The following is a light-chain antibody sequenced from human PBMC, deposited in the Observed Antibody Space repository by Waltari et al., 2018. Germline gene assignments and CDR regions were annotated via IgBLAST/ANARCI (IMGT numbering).Light chain of an antibody. V-gene: IGKV4-1*01. Sequence: DIVMTQSPDSLAVSLGERATINCKSSQSVLYSSNNKNYLAWYQKRPGQPPKLLIYWASTRESGVPDRFSGSGFGTDFTLIISSLQAEDVAVYYCQQYYSDPWTFGQGTKVEIK. CDR2: WAS. CDR3: QQYYSDPWT. J-gene: IGKJ1*01. CDR1: QSVLYSSNNKNY.